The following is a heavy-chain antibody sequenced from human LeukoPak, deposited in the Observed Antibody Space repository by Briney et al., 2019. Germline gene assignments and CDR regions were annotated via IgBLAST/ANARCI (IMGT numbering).Heavy chain of an antibody. J-gene: IGHJ6*02. V-gene: IGHV5-51*01. CDR1: GYSFTNYW. Sequence: GESLKISCKGSGYSFTNYWIGWVRQMPGKGLEWMGIIYPGDSDTRYSPSFQGQVTISADKSISTAYLQWSSLKASDTAMYYCARSTATTVTTVNYYYYGMDVWGQGTTVTVSS. D-gene: IGHD4-11*01. CDR2: IYPGDSDT. CDR3: ARSTATTVTTVNYYYYGMDV.